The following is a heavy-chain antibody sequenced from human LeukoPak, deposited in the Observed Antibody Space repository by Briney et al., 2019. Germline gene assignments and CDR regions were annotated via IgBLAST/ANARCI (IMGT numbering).Heavy chain of an antibody. CDR1: GGSFRGYY. Sequence: PSETLSLTCAVYGGSFRGYYWSWIRQPPGKGLEWIGYIYYSGSTYSNPSLKSRVTISVDTSKNQFSLKLSSVTAADTAVYYCARDGYGSGNYWGQGTLVTVSS. CDR2: IYYSGST. V-gene: IGHV4-30-4*08. J-gene: IGHJ4*02. CDR3: ARDGYGSGNY. D-gene: IGHD3-10*01.